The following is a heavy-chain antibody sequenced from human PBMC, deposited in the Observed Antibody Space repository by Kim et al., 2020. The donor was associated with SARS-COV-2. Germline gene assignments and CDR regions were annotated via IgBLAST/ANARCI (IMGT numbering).Heavy chain of an antibody. CDR3: AGTSGSDYGGYYFDH. V-gene: IGHV3-11*06. J-gene: IGHJ4*02. CDR2: VSASNIYI. CDR1: GFSFSDYY. Sequence: GGSLRLSCVASGFSFSDYYMSWIRQAPGEGLEWLSYVSASNIYIKYADSVKGRFTISRDNAKNSVSLQLESLRADDTALYYCAGTSGSDYGGYYFDHWGQGALVSVSS. D-gene: IGHD1-26*01.